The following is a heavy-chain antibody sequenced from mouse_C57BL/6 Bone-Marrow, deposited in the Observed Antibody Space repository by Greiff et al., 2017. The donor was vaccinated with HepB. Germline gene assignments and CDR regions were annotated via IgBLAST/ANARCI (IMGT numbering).Heavy chain of an antibody. CDR2: IDPEDGDT. V-gene: IGHV14-1*01. J-gene: IGHJ2*01. D-gene: IGHD1-1*01. CDR1: GFNIKDYY. Sequence: VQLQQSRAELVRPGASVKLSCTASGFNIKDYYMHWVKQRPEQGLEWIGRIDPEDGDTEYAPKFQGKATMTADTSSNTAYLQLSSLTSEDTAVYYCTTSDYYGSSYVNFDYWGQGTTLTVSS. CDR3: TTSDYYGSSYVNFDY.